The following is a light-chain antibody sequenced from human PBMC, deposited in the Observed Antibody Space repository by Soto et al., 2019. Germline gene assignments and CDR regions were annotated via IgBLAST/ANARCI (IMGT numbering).Light chain of an antibody. J-gene: IGKJ3*01. V-gene: IGKV1-5*03. Sequence: DIHMTQSPSTLSASVGDRVTITCRASQNINTWLAWYQQKPGKATKLLIYRASSLESGVPSRFSGSGSGTEFTLTINSLQPDDFSTYYCQHYSTYSGTFGPGTKVDI. CDR3: QHYSTYSGT. CDR2: RAS. CDR1: QNINTW.